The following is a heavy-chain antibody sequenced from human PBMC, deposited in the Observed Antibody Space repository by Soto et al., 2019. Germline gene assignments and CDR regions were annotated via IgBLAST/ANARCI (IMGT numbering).Heavy chain of an antibody. J-gene: IGHJ4*02. V-gene: IGHV1-69*06. D-gene: IGHD3-22*01. CDR2: IIPLFGTT. CDR1: GGTFSNYA. CDR3: ARGVPYYYNSSGFPLND. Sequence: QVQVVQSGAEVKKPGSSVKVSCKASGGTFSNYALNWVRQAPGHGLEWMGAIIPLFGTTNYAQKFQGRVTITADKSTSAAYMELRSLRSEDTAVYYCARGVPYYYNSSGFPLNDWGRGTLVTVSS.